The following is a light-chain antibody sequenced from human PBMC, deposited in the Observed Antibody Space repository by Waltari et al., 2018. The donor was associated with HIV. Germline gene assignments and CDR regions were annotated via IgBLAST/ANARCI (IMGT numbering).Light chain of an antibody. CDR3: CSYAGRNTLL. CDR2: DVT. J-gene: IGLJ2*01. Sequence: HSALTQPRSVSGSPGQSVTIPCTGTSSDIGGVNYASWYQPYSSRPLKLMIYDVTKRPSGVPDRFSGSKSGNTASLTISGLQAEDEADYYCCSYAGRNTLLFGGGTTLTVL. V-gene: IGLV2-11*01. CDR1: SSDIGGVNY.